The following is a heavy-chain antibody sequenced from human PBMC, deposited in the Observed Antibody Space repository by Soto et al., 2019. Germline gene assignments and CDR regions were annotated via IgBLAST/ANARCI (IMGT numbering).Heavy chain of an antibody. D-gene: IGHD3-10*01. V-gene: IGHV4-34*01. Sequence: SETLSLTCAVYGGSFSGYYWSWIRQPPGKGLEWIGEINHSGSTNYNPSLKSRVTISVDTSKNQFSLKLSSVTAADTAVYYCASAPYRGSWFGELYYYYYGMDVWGQGTTVTVSS. CDR1: GGSFSGYY. J-gene: IGHJ6*02. CDR2: INHSGST. CDR3: ASAPYRGSWFGELYYYYYGMDV.